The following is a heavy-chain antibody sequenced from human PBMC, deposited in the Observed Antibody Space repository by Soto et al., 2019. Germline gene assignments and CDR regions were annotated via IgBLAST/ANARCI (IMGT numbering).Heavy chain of an antibody. V-gene: IGHV1-2*02. CDR3: ARDRRSSGWTYYYYGMDV. CDR1: GYTFTGYY. Sequence: ASVKVSCKASGYTFTGYYMHWVRQAPGQGLEWMGWINPNSGGTNYAQKFQGRVTMTRDTSISTAYMELSRLRSDDTAVYYCARDRRSSGWTYYYYGMDVWGQGTRVTVSS. CDR2: INPNSGGT. J-gene: IGHJ6*02. D-gene: IGHD6-19*01.